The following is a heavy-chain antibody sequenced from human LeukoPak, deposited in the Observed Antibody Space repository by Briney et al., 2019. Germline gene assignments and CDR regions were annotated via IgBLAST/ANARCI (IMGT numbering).Heavy chain of an antibody. CDR3: ARDSRGTVTLDY. CDR2: INPNSGGT. J-gene: IGHJ4*02. Sequence: ASVKVFCKASGYTFTGYYMHWVRQAPGQGLEWMGWINPNSGGTNYAQKFQGRVTMTRDTSISTAYMELSRLRSDDTAVYYCARDSRGTVTLDYWGQGTLVTVSS. D-gene: IGHD4-17*01. V-gene: IGHV1-2*02. CDR1: GYTFTGYY.